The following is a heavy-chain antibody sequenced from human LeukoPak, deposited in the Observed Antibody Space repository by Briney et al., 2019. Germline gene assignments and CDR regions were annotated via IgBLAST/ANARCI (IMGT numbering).Heavy chain of an antibody. CDR3: AKDRGMAVASSKVGFDY. V-gene: IGHV3-23*01. Sequence: GGSLTLSCAASDFTFSSYAMSWVRQAPATGLQWVSGISAGGGGGDATYYADSAKGRFTISRDNSKRTLYLQMNSLRPEDTAVYYCAKDRGMAVASSKVGFDYWGPGTLVTVSS. CDR1: DFTFSSYA. CDR2: ISAGGGGGDAT. J-gene: IGHJ4*02. D-gene: IGHD6-19*01.